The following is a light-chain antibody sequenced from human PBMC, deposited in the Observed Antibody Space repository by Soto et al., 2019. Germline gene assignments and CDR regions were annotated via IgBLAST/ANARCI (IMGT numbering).Light chain of an antibody. V-gene: IGKV3-15*01. Sequence: EIVMTQSLATMSVSPGERATLSCRASQSVSSNLAWYQQKPGQAPRLLIYGASTKATGIPARFSGSGSGTEFTLTISSLQSEDFAVYYCQQYNNWPPWTFGQGTKVAIK. CDR1: QSVSSN. CDR2: GAS. CDR3: QQYNNWPPWT. J-gene: IGKJ1*01.